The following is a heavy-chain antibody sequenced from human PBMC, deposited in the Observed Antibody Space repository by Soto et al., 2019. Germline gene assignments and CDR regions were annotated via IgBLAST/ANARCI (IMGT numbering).Heavy chain of an antibody. D-gene: IGHD2-21*01. J-gene: IGHJ3*01. CDR3: ARDWGACTPGECYSHGFDL. Sequence: QEQLVESGGGMVQPGGSLRLSCAVSGFTLDTYGMHWVRQAAGQGLEWVAVSWHDGRHLDYADSVRGRFTVFRDASKNTLFLEMNGLRGDDTAVYYCARDWGACTPGECYSHGFDLWGQGTLVTAS. V-gene: IGHV3-33*01. CDR2: SWHDGRHL. CDR1: GFTLDTYG.